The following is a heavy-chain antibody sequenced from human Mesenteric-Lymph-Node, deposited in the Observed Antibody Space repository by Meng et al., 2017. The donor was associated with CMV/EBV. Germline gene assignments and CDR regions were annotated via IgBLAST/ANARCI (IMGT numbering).Heavy chain of an antibody. CDR1: VSIANNAGG. Sequence: VSIANNAGGVGWIRQPPAKALELLAVSYWNDDKRYSPSLRSRLTITKDTSKTQVVLTMTNMDPADTDTYYYAHGCSGRTDWTSYFDHWGQGTLVTVSS. CDR3: AHGCSGRTDWTSYFDH. D-gene: IGHD3-10*02. J-gene: IGHJ4*02. CDR2: SYWNDDK. V-gene: IGHV2-5*01.